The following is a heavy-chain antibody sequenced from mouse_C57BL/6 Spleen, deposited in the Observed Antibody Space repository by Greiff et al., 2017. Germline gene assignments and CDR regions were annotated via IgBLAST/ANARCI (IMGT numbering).Heavy chain of an antibody. CDR1: GFTFSDYY. Sequence: EVKLMESEGGLVQPGSSMKLSCTASGFTFSDYYMAWVRQVPEKGLEWVANINSDGSSTYYLDSLKSRFIISRDNAKNILYLQMSSLKSEDTATYYCARVNDYDGFAYWGQGTLVTVSA. V-gene: IGHV5-16*01. CDR3: ARVNDYDGFAY. J-gene: IGHJ3*01. CDR2: INSDGSST. D-gene: IGHD2-4*01.